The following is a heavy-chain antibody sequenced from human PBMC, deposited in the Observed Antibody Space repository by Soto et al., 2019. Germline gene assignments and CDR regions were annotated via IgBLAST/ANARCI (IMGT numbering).Heavy chain of an antibody. Sequence: SETLSLTCAVSSGSISSSNWWSWVRQPPGKGLEWIGEIYHSGSTNYNPSLKSRVTISVDKSKNQFSLKLSSVTAADTAVYYCARSRGYGNAFDIWGQGTMVTVSS. D-gene: IGHD4-17*01. CDR1: SGSISSSNW. CDR3: ARSRGYGNAFDI. CDR2: IYHSGST. V-gene: IGHV4-4*02. J-gene: IGHJ3*02.